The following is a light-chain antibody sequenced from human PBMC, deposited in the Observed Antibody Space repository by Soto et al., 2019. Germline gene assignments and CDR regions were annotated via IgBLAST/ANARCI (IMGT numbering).Light chain of an antibody. CDR3: QQYHTSPRT. Sequence: EIVLTQSPATLSLSPGERATLSFRASQSVSSYLAWYQQKPGQAPRLLIYAASYRATGIPDRFSGSGSGTDFTLTISRLEPEDFAVYYCQQYHTSPRTFGQGTKVDI. CDR2: AAS. CDR1: QSVSSY. V-gene: IGKV3-20*01. J-gene: IGKJ2*01.